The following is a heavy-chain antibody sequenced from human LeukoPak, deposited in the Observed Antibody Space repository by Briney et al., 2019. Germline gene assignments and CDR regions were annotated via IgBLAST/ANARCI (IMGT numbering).Heavy chain of an antibody. Sequence: GGSLRLSCAASGYTFSGHWIHWVRQAPGKGLEWVSRINSGATGTMDADSVKGRFTTSRDNAKNTAYLQMNSLRAEDTAAYYCARGRYFALDVWGQGTTVTVSS. CDR2: INSGATGT. D-gene: IGHD2/OR15-2a*01. CDR1: GYTFSGHW. J-gene: IGHJ6*02. CDR3: ARGRYFALDV. V-gene: IGHV3-74*03.